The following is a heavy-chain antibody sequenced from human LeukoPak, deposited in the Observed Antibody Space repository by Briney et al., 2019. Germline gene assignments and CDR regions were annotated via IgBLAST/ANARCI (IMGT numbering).Heavy chain of an antibody. CDR2: IYTSGST. D-gene: IGHD2-8*01. CDR1: GGSISSYY. CDR3: AREDCTNGVCYSDY. V-gene: IGHV4-4*07. Sequence: SETLSLTCTVYGGSISSYYWSWIRQPAGKGLEWIGRIYTSGSTNYNPSLKSRVTMSVDTSKNQFSLKLSSVTAADTAVYYCAREDCTNGVCYSDYWGQGTLVTVSS. J-gene: IGHJ4*02.